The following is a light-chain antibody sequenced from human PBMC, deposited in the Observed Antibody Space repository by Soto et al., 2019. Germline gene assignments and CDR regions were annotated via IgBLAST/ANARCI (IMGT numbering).Light chain of an antibody. Sequence: DIQMTQSPRFLSASVGDRVTITCRARQNINSYLNWYQQKPGKAPKLLIYAASSLQSGVPSRFSGSGSGTDFTLTVSSLQPEDFATYYCHQSYDIPTFGQGTRLEIK. CDR1: QNINSY. CDR2: AAS. CDR3: HQSYDIPT. V-gene: IGKV1-39*01. J-gene: IGKJ5*01.